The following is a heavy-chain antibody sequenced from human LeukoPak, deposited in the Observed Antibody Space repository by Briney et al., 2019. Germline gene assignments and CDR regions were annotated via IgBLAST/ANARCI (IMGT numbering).Heavy chain of an antibody. Sequence: GGSLRLSCAVSGFTFSTYGMHWVRQAPGKGLEWVAIISYDGSNKNYADSVKGRFTISRDNSNDTLYLQMNSLRAEDTAVYYCAKDMSEITFIFDKWGRGPLVAVS. CDR1: GFTFSTYG. D-gene: IGHD3-16*01. CDR2: ISYDGSNK. J-gene: IGHJ4*02. V-gene: IGHV3-30*18. CDR3: AKDMSEITFIFDK.